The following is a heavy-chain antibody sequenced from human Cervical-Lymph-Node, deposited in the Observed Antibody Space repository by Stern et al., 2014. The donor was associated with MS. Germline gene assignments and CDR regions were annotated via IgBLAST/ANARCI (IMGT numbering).Heavy chain of an antibody. CDR2: IILIFGTA. CDR3: ARNPGGYVYYYGMDV. Sequence: VQLLESGAEVKKPGSSVKVSCKASGGTFSSYAISWVRQAPGQGLEWMGGIILIFGTANYAQKFQGRVTITADESTSTAYMELSSLRSEDTAVYYCARNPGGYVYYYGMDVWGQGTTVTVSS. D-gene: IGHD3-16*01. V-gene: IGHV1-69*01. CDR1: GGTFSSYA. J-gene: IGHJ6*02.